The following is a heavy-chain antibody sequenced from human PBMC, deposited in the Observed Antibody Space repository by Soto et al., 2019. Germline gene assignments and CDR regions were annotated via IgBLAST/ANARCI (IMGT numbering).Heavy chain of an antibody. Sequence: ASVKVSCKASGYTFTGYYMHWVRQAPGQGLEWMGWINPNSGGTNYAQKFQGWVTMTRDTSISTAYMELSRLRSDDTAVYYCAREECSGGSCYVDYWGQGTLVTVSS. D-gene: IGHD2-15*01. J-gene: IGHJ4*02. CDR2: INPNSGGT. CDR3: AREECSGGSCYVDY. CDR1: GYTFTGYY. V-gene: IGHV1-2*04.